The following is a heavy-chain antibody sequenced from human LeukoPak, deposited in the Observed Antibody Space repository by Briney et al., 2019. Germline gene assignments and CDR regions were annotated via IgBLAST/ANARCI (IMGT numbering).Heavy chain of an antibody. D-gene: IGHD3-22*01. CDR3: AIHPPDYYDSSGYERAYYFDY. CDR2: IYYSGST. Sequence: SKTLSLTCTVSGGSISSSSYYWGWIRQPPGKGLEWIGSIYYSGSTYYNPSLKSRVTISVDTSKNQFSLKLSSVTAADAAVYYCAIHPPDYYDSSGYERAYYFDYWGQGTLVTVSS. V-gene: IGHV4-39*01. CDR1: GGSISSSSYY. J-gene: IGHJ4*02.